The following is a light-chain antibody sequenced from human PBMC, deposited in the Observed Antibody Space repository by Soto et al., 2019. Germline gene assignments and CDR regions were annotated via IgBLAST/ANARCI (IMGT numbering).Light chain of an antibody. CDR1: QSVNSY. Sequence: EIVLTQSPATLSLSPGERATLSCRASQSVNSYLAWYQHKPGQAPRLLIYDASDRATGIPARFSGSGSGTDFTLTISSLEPEDFAVYYCQQRSNWPRTFGLGTKVEIK. J-gene: IGKJ1*01. CDR3: QQRSNWPRT. CDR2: DAS. V-gene: IGKV3-11*01.